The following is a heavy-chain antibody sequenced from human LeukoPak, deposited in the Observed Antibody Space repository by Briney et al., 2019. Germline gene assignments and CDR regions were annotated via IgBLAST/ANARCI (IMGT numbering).Heavy chain of an antibody. CDR2: INPNNGGT. CDR1: GYTFTGYY. CDR3: ARDPYSNHFDY. Sequence: GASVKVSCKASGYTFTGYYMHWVRQAPGQGLEWMGWINPNNGGTNYAQKFQGRVTMTRDTSISTAYMELNRLRSDDTAVYYCARDPYSNHFDYWGQGTLVTVSS. V-gene: IGHV1-2*02. J-gene: IGHJ4*02. D-gene: IGHD5-18*01.